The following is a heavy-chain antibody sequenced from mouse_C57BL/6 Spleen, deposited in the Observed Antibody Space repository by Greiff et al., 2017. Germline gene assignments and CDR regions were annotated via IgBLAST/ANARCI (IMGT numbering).Heavy chain of an antibody. CDR1: GYSFTGYY. V-gene: IGHV1-42*01. CDR2: INPSTGGT. J-gene: IGHJ2*01. Sequence: VQLQQSGPELVKPGASVKISCKASGYSFTGYYMNWVKQSPEKSLEWIGEINPSTGGTTYNQKFKAKATLTVDKSSSTAYMQLKSLTSEDSAVYYCARGDDGYSFFDYWGQGTTRTVSS. CDR3: ARGDDGYSFFDY. D-gene: IGHD2-3*01.